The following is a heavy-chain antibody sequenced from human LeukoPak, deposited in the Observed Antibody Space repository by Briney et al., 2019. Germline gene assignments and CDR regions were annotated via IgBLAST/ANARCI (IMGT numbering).Heavy chain of an antibody. V-gene: IGHV1-46*01. J-gene: IGHJ4*02. D-gene: IGHD2-8*01. CDR2: INPDGGNT. CDR1: GYTFTNSY. CDR3: AGSLGYCTSNVCYLKY. Sequence: ASVKVSCKASGYTFTNSYIHWVRQAPGQVLEWMGLINPDGGNTNYAQNFQGRVTMTTDTSTNTAYMELRSLRSDDTAVYYCAGSLGYCTSNVCYLKYWGQGTLVTVSS.